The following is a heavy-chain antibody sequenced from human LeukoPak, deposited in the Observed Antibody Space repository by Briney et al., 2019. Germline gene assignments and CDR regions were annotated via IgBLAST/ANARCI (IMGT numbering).Heavy chain of an antibody. J-gene: IGHJ5*02. CDR2: INPNSGGT. CDR3: ARDPKGITIFAVTFDP. Sequence: ASVKVSCKASGYTFTGYYMHWVRQAPGQGLEWMGWINPNSGGTNYAQKFQGRVTMTRDTSISTAYMELSRLRSDDTAVYYCARDPKGITIFAVTFDPWGQGTLVTVSS. V-gene: IGHV1-2*02. CDR1: GYTFTGYY. D-gene: IGHD3-3*01.